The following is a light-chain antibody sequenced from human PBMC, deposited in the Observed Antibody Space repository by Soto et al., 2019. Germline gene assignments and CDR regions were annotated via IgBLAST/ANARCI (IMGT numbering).Light chain of an antibody. Sequence: QSVLTQPASVSGSPGQSSTISCTGTSSDVGGYNYVSWYQHHPGKAPKLMIYEVSNRPSGVSNRFSGSKSGNTASLTISGLQAEDEADYYCSSYTSSSTPYVFGTGTKVTVL. J-gene: IGLJ1*01. CDR3: SSYTSSSTPYV. V-gene: IGLV2-14*01. CDR1: SSDVGGYNY. CDR2: EVS.